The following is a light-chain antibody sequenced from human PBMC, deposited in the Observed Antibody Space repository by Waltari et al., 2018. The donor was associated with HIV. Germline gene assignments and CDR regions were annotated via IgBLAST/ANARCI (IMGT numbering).Light chain of an antibody. Sequence: QSALTQPRSVSGSPGQSVTISCTGTSSDVGGYNSVSWYQQHPGKAPKFMIYDVSKPPSGVPDRFSGSKSGNTASLTISGLQAEDEADYYCCSYAGNYTLVFGGGTKLTVL. CDR1: SSDVGGYNS. CDR2: DVS. J-gene: IGLJ3*02. V-gene: IGLV2-11*01. CDR3: CSYAGNYTLV.